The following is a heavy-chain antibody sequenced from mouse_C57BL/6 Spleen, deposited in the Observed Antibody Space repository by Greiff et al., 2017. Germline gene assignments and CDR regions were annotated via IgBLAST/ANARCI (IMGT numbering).Heavy chain of an antibody. CDR3: ASGHYGSSPFAY. Sequence: VKLMESGPELVKPGASVKISCKASGYSFTSYYIHWVKQRPGQGLEWIGWIYPGSGNTKYNEKFKGKATLTADTSSSTAYMQLSSLTSEDSAVYYCASGHYGSSPFAYWGQGTLVTVSA. J-gene: IGHJ3*01. V-gene: IGHV1-66*01. CDR2: IYPGSGNT. CDR1: GYSFTSYY. D-gene: IGHD1-1*01.